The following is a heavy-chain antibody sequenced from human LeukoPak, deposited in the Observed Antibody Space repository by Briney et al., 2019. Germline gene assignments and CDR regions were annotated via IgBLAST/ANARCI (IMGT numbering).Heavy chain of an antibody. V-gene: IGHV3-53*01. D-gene: IGHD4-17*01. CDR3: ARSGGDYPLGAFDI. J-gene: IGHJ3*02. Sequence: GGSLRLSCAASGFTVSSNYMSWVRQAPGKGLEWVSVIYSGGSTYYADSVKGRFTISRDNSKNTLYLQMNSLRAEDTAVYYCARSGGDYPLGAFDIWGQGTMVTVSS. CDR1: GFTVSSNY. CDR2: IYSGGST.